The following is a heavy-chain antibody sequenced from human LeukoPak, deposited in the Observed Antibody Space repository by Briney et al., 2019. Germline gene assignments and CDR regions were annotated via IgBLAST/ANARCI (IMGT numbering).Heavy chain of an antibody. D-gene: IGHD3-10*01. Sequence: ASVKVSCKASGYTFTGYYMHWVRQAPGQGLEWMGWINPNSGGTNYAQKFQGRVTMTRDTSISTAYMELSRLRSDDTAVYYCARERYYYGSGIFDYWGQGTLVTVSS. CDR1: GYTFTGYY. CDR2: INPNSGGT. J-gene: IGHJ4*02. V-gene: IGHV1-2*02. CDR3: ARERYYYGSGIFDY.